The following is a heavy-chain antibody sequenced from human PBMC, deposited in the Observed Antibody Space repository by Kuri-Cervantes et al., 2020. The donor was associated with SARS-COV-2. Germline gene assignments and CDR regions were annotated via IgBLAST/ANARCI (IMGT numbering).Heavy chain of an antibody. CDR2: IDPSDSYT. V-gene: IGHV5-10-1*01. CDR1: GYSFTSYW. CDR3: ARDMTYYYYGMDV. Sequence: KVSCKGSGYSFTSYWISWVRQMPGKGLEWMGRIDPSDSYTNYSPSFQGHVTISADKSISTAYLQWGSLKASDTAMYYCARDMTYYYYGMDVWGQGTTVTVSS. J-gene: IGHJ6*02.